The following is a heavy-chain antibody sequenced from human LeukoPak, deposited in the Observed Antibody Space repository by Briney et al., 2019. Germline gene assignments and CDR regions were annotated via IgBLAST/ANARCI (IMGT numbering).Heavy chain of an antibody. J-gene: IGHJ4*02. CDR1: GFPFSSYE. D-gene: IGHD5-18*01. CDR2: ISSSGSTI. V-gene: IGHV3-48*03. CDR3: ARVHYNTAMVDIDY. Sequence: PGGALRLSCAASGFPFSSYEMHGARQAPGEGLKWISYISSSGSTIYYADSVKGRFTISRDNGKNSLYLQMNSLRAEDTAVYYCARVHYNTAMVDIDYWGQGTLVTVSS.